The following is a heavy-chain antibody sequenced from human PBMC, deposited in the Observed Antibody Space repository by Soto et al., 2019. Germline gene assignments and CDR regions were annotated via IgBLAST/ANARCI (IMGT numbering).Heavy chain of an antibody. Sequence: ASVKVSCKASGGTFSSYAISWVRQAPGQGLEWMGGIIPIFGTANYAQKFQGRVTITADESTSTAYMELSSLRSEDTAVYYCAKSEEYYYDGSGPLGFVWGQGTLVTVSS. CDR1: GGTFSSYA. V-gene: IGHV1-69*13. CDR2: IIPIFGTA. D-gene: IGHD3-22*01. J-gene: IGHJ4*02. CDR3: AKSEEYYYDGSGPLGFV.